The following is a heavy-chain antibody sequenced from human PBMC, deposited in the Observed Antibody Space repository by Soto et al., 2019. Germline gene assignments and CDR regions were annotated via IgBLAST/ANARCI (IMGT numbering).Heavy chain of an antibody. J-gene: IGHJ4*02. CDR3: ARVRMATRVYDY. D-gene: IGHD5-12*01. V-gene: IGHV4-30-4*01. CDR2: IYYSGST. CDR1: GGSISSGDYY. Sequence: SETLSLTCPVSGGSISSGDYYWSWIRQPPGKGREWIGYIYYSGSTYYNPSLKSRVTISVDTSKNQFSLKLSSVTATDTAVYYCARVRMATRVYDYWGQGTLVTVSS.